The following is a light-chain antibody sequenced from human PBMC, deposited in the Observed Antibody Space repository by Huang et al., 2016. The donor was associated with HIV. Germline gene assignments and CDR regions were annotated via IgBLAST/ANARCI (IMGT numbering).Light chain of an antibody. J-gene: IGKJ2*01. Sequence: DIQMTQSPSTLSASVGDRVTITCRASQRISRWLAWYQQKPGKAPKVLIYKASTLNSGVPSRFSGRGSGTEFTLTISSLQPDDFATYYCQQYNHYSTFGQGTKLEIK. CDR3: QQYNHYST. V-gene: IGKV1-5*03. CDR2: KAS. CDR1: QRISRW.